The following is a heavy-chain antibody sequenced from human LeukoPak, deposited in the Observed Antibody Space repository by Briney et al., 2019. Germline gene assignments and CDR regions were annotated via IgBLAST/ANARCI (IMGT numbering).Heavy chain of an antibody. Sequence: ASVKVSCKASGYSFTNYYMHWVRQAPGQVLEWVGIINPSGDSTSYAQKLQGRVTMTRDTSTSTVYMELSSLRSEDTAVYYCARDGGTGTTPFDYWGQGTLATVSS. V-gene: IGHV1-46*01. CDR3: ARDGGTGTTPFDY. CDR1: GYSFTNYY. D-gene: IGHD1-1*01. J-gene: IGHJ4*02. CDR2: INPSGDST.